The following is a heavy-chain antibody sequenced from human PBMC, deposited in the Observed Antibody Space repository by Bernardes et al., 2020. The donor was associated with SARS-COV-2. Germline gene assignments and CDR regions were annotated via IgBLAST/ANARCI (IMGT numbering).Heavy chain of an antibody. J-gene: IGHJ4*02. CDR3: TREGTAVAGIVDAIPGH. CDR1: GFTFSYYA. CDR2: ISSSGYDT. Sequence: GGSLRLSCAASGFTFSYYAMSWVRQAPGKGLQWVSAISSSGYDTYYADSVKGRFTISRDNSENTLYLQMNSLRVDDTATYYCTREGTAVAGIVDAIPGHWGQGTLVTVSS. V-gene: IGHV3-23*01. D-gene: IGHD2-21*01.